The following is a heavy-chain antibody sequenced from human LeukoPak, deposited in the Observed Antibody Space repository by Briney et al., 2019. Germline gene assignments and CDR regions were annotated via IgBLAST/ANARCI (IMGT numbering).Heavy chain of an antibody. CDR3: ASLYSYGYSYYYYMDV. CDR2: IYYSGST. J-gene: IGHJ6*03. D-gene: IGHD5-18*01. Sequence: SETLSLTCTVSGGSINSGTYYWTWIRQPAGKGLEWIGRIYYSGSTYYNPSLKSRVTISVDTSKNQFSLKLSSVTAADTAVYYCASLYSYGYSYYYYMDVWGKGTTVTVSS. CDR1: GGSINSGTYY. V-gene: IGHV4-39*07.